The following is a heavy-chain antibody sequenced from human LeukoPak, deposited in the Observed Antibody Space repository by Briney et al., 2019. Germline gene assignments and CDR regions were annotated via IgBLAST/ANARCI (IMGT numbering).Heavy chain of an antibody. CDR2: INPSGGST. Sequence: ASVKVSCKASGYTFTSYYMHWVRQAPGQGLEWMGIINPSGGSTSYAQKFQGRVTMTRDTSTSTVYMELSSLRSEDTAVYYCARGDFVVVPAAMGYYYGMDVWGKGTTVTVSS. CDR3: ARGDFVVVPAAMGYYYGMDV. CDR1: GYTFTSYY. D-gene: IGHD2-2*01. V-gene: IGHV1-46*01. J-gene: IGHJ6*04.